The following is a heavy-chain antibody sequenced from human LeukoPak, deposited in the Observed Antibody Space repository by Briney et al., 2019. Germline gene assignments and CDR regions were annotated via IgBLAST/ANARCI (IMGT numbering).Heavy chain of an antibody. CDR2: IYYSGST. Sequence: PSETLSLTCTVSGASISDYYGSWIRQPPGKGLEWIGYIYYSGSTNYNPSLKSRVTISVDTSKNQFSLKLSSVTAADTAVYYCARAAREVLRFLEWLSPAAFDIWGQGTMVTVSS. D-gene: IGHD3-3*01. CDR1: GASISDYY. V-gene: IGHV4-59*01. CDR3: ARAAREVLRFLEWLSPAAFDI. J-gene: IGHJ3*02.